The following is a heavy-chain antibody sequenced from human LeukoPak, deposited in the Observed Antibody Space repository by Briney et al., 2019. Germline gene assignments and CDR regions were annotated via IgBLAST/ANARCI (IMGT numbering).Heavy chain of an antibody. CDR3: ARGIAATGWFAY. J-gene: IGHJ4*02. CDR2: INPKSGDT. D-gene: IGHD6-13*01. CDR1: GYTFTSYG. Sequence: ASVKVSCKASGYTFTSYGISWVRQAPGQGLEWMGWINPKSGDTNYTQKFQGRVTMTRDTSISTAYMELSRLRSDDTAVYSCARGIAATGWFAYWGQGTLVTVSS. V-gene: IGHV1-2*02.